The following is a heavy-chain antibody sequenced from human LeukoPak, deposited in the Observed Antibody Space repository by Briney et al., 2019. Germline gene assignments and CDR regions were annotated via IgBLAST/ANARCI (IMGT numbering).Heavy chain of an antibody. D-gene: IGHD6-13*01. V-gene: IGHV3-13*01. CDR3: ATFTPSFVSSSSYYYGMDV. Sequence: PGGSLRLSCAASGFTFSNYDFHWVRQTTGKGLEWVSAIGVAGDTYYPGSVKGRFTISRENAKNSLYLQLNSLRAEDTAVYYCATFTPSFVSSSSYYYGMDVWGQRTTVTVSS. J-gene: IGHJ6*02. CDR1: GFTFSNYD. CDR2: IGVAGDT.